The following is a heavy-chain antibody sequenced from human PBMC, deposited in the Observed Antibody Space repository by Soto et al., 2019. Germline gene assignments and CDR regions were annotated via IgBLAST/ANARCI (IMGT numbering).Heavy chain of an antibody. CDR2: ISGSGGST. V-gene: IGHV3-23*01. J-gene: IGHJ5*02. CDR1: GFTFSSYA. D-gene: IGHD6-13*01. CDR3: AKYPGSSWPLRGNWFDP. Sequence: EVQLLESGGGLVQPGGSLRLSCAASGFTFSSYAMSWVRQAPGKGLEWVSAISGSGGSTYYADSVKGRFTISRDNPKNTLYLQMNSLRAEDTAVYYCAKYPGSSWPLRGNWFDPWGQGTLVTVSS.